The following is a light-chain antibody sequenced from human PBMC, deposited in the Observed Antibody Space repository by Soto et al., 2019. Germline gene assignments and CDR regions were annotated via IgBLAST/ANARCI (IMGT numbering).Light chain of an antibody. CDR3: QSYDSSLCGVV. V-gene: IGLV1-40*01. CDR1: SSNIGSLYD. CDR2: ANK. Sequence: QAVLTQPPSVSGATVQRVTISCTGSSSNIGSLYDVHWYQHLPGNAPKLLIYANKDRPSGVTDRFYSSKSGTSASLAIAGLQAEDEAEYYCQSYDSSLCGVVFVECTKL. J-gene: IGLJ3*02.